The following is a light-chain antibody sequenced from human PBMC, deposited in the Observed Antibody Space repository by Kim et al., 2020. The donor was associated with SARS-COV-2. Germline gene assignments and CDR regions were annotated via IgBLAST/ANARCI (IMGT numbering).Light chain of an antibody. CDR3: QAWDGTTVV. J-gene: IGLJ2*01. Sequence: SVSPGQTASITCSGDNLGNKYVCWYQQKPGQSPVLVIYQNTKRPSGIPERFSGSNSGNTATLTISGTQAMDESDFYCQAWDGTTVVFVGGTQLTVL. CDR1: NLGNKY. CDR2: QNT. V-gene: IGLV3-1*01.